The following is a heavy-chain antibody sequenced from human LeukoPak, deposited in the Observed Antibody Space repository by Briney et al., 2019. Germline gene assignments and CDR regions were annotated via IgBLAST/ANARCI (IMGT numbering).Heavy chain of an antibody. CDR1: GFTFSSYS. D-gene: IGHD3-22*01. Sequence: GGSLRLSCAASGFTFSSYSMNWVRQAPGKGLEWVSSISSSSSYIYYADSVKGRFTISRDNAKNSLYLQMNSLRAEDTAVYYCARHRFLFDASGYRYFDSWGQGTLVTVSS. CDR2: ISSSSSYI. J-gene: IGHJ4*02. CDR3: ARHRFLFDASGYRYFDS. V-gene: IGHV3-21*01.